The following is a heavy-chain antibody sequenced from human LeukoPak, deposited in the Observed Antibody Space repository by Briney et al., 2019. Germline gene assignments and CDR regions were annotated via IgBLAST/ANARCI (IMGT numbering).Heavy chain of an antibody. V-gene: IGHV3-11*04. CDR2: ISNSGGTT. J-gene: IGHJ6*03. D-gene: IGHD6-13*01. CDR1: EFAFSDYY. CDR3: AWGPRAAAGIYYYFMAV. Sequence: PGGSLRLSCAASEFAFSDYYMTWIRQAPGKGLEWVSYISNSGGTTHYVDSVKGRFTISRDSARNSLALQMNSLRVEDTAIYYCAWGPRAAAGIYYYFMAVWGKGTTVTVSS.